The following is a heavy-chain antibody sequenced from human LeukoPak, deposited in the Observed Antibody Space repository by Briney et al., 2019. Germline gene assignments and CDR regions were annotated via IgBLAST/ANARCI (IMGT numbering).Heavy chain of an antibody. D-gene: IGHD3-9*01. V-gene: IGHV3-48*02. CDR3: ARDRDWAFDY. J-gene: IGHJ4*02. CDR1: GFTFRLYS. Sequence: GGCLRLSCAASGFTFRLYSMNWVRQAPGRGLEWGSYIRSSDGAIAYADSVKGRFTISRDDAKNSLYLQMNSLRDADTAVYYCARDRDWAFDYWGQGTLITVSS. CDR2: IRSSDGAI.